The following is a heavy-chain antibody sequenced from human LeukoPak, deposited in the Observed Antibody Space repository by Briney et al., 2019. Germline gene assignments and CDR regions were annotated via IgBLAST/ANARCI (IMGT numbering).Heavy chain of an antibody. CDR3: ARSMAVAGGDY. J-gene: IGHJ4*02. V-gene: IGHV4-38-2*01. Sequence: SETLSLTCDASGYSISSGFYWAWIRQPPGKGLEWIGNIHHSGSNFYNPSLKSRVSISIDTSKNQFSLNLTPVTAADTAVYYCARSMAVAGGDYWGQGILVTVSS. CDR1: GYSISSGFY. CDR2: IHHSGSN. D-gene: IGHD6-19*01.